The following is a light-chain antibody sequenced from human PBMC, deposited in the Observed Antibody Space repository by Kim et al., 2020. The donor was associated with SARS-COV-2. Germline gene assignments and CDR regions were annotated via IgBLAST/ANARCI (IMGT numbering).Light chain of an antibody. Sequence: GHSITISCTGTSSDVGSYNLVSWYQQHPGKAPKLLIYEVSKRPSGVSNRFSGSKSGNTASLTISGLQAEDEADYYCCSYAGSSTWVFGGGTQLTVL. V-gene: IGLV2-23*02. CDR2: EVS. CDR1: SSDVGSYNL. J-gene: IGLJ3*02. CDR3: CSYAGSSTWV.